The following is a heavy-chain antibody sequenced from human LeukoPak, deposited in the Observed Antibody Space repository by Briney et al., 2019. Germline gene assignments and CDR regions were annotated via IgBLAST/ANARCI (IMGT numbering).Heavy chain of an antibody. CDR2: INHSGST. D-gene: IGHD3-3*01. CDR1: GGSFSGYY. CDR3: ARGWRDARGARATDP. Sequence: SETLSLTCAVYGGSFSGYYWSWIRQPPGKGLEWIGEINHSGSTNYNPSLKSRVTISVDTSKNQFSLKLSSVTAADTAVYYCARGWRDARGARATDPWGQGTLVTVSS. V-gene: IGHV4-34*01. J-gene: IGHJ5*02.